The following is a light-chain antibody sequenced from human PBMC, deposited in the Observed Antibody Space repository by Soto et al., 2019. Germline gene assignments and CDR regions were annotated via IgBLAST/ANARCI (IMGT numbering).Light chain of an antibody. CDR1: QNINTN. Sequence: EIVMTQSPTTVSVSPGERATLSCRATQNINTNLAWYQQKPGQAPRLLIYGASSRATGIPDRFSGSGSGTDFTLTISRLEPEDFAVYYCQQYGNSPRITFGGGTKVDIK. CDR3: QQYGNSPRIT. CDR2: GAS. J-gene: IGKJ4*01. V-gene: IGKV3-20*01.